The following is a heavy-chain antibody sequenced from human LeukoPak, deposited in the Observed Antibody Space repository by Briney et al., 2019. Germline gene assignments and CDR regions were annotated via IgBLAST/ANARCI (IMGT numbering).Heavy chain of an antibody. CDR3: ARDSDYLYYQGFDP. D-gene: IGHD2-2*01. V-gene: IGHV4-39*07. CDR1: GGSISSSSYS. Sequence: SETLSLTCTVSGGSISSSSYSWGWIRQPPGKGLEWIGSIYYSGSTYYNPSLKSRVTISVDTSKNQFSLKLSSVTAADTAVYYCARDSDYLYYQGFDPWGQGTLVTVSS. J-gene: IGHJ5*02. CDR2: IYYSGST.